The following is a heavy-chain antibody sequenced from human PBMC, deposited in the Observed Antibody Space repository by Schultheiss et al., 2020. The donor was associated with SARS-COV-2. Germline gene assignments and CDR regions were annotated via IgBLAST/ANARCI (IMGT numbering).Heavy chain of an antibody. Sequence: GESLKISCAASGFTFSSYAMSWVRQAPGKGLEWVSAISGSGGSTYYADSVKGRFTISRDNSKNTLYLQMNSLRAEDTAVYYCAKAPDSSGYYDQTEYFQHWGQGTLVTVSS. CDR1: GFTFSSYA. V-gene: IGHV3-23*01. J-gene: IGHJ1*01. CDR2: ISGSGGST. CDR3: AKAPDSSGYYDQTEYFQH. D-gene: IGHD3-22*01.